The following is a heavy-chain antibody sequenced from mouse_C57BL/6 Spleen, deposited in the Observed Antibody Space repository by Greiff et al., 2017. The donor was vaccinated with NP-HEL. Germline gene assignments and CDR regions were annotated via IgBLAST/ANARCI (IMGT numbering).Heavy chain of an antibody. CDR3: ARHEDYGSSGYFDY. D-gene: IGHD1-1*01. CDR2: ISGGGGNT. CDR1: GFTFSSYT. J-gene: IGHJ2*01. Sequence: EVKVEESGGGLVKPGGSLKLSCAASGFTFSSYTMSWVRQTPEKRLEWVATISGGGGNTYYPDSVKGRFTISRDNAKNTLYLQMSSLRSEDTALYYCARHEDYGSSGYFDYWGQGTTLTVSS. V-gene: IGHV5-9*01.